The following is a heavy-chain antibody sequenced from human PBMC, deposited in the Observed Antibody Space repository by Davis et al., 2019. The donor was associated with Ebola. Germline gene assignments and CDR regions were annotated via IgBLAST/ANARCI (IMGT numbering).Heavy chain of an antibody. V-gene: IGHV5-51*01. CDR3: ARPYGYGSGSYDY. Sequence: GESLKISCKGSGYSFTSYWIAWVRQLPGKGLDWMGIIYPGDSDTRYSPSFQGQVTISADKTISTAYLQWSSLKASDTAMYYCARPYGYGSGSYDYWGQGTLVTVSS. D-gene: IGHD3-10*01. J-gene: IGHJ4*02. CDR1: GYSFTSYW. CDR2: IYPGDSDT.